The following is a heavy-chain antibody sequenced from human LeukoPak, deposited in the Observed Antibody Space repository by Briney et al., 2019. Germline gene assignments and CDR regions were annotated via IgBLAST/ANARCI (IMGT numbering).Heavy chain of an antibody. J-gene: IGHJ6*02. Sequence: GGSLRLSCAASGFTFSSYGMHWVRQAPGKGLEWVAVISYDGSNKYYADSVKGRFTISRDNSKNTLYLQMNSLRAEDTAVYYCAKNLHTYSSGWTDYYYYYGMDVWGQGTTVTVSS. D-gene: IGHD6-19*01. V-gene: IGHV3-30*18. CDR2: ISYDGSNK. CDR3: AKNLHTYSSGWTDYYYYYGMDV. CDR1: GFTFSSYG.